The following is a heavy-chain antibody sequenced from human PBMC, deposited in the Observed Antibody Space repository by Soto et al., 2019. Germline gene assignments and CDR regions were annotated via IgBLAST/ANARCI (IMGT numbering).Heavy chain of an antibody. CDR1: GFTFSTYT. CDR2: ISKDGVHT. CDR3: ARGQLPWDYHSYGMDV. Sequence: VQLVESGGGLVQPGGSLRLSCVASGFTFSTYTLHWVRQAPGKGLEYLLAISKDGVHTYYADSVKGRFIISRDNSKDTLYLHMGSLRPEDMAVYYCARGQLPWDYHSYGMDVWGQGTTVTVSS. D-gene: IGHD1-1*01. J-gene: IGHJ6*02. V-gene: IGHV3-64*07.